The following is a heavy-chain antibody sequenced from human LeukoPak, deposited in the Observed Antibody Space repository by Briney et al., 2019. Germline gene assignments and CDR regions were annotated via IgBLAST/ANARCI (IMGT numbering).Heavy chain of an antibody. V-gene: IGHV4-30-2*01. CDR3: ARAKRKGGSYYDILTGLYYYMDV. CDR2: IYHSGST. CDR1: GGSISSGGYY. Sequence: SETLSLTCTVSGGSISSGGYYWSWIRQPPGKGLEWIGYIYHSGSTYYNPSLKSRVTISVDRPKNQFSLKLSSVTAADTAVYYCARAKRKGGSYYDILTGLYYYMDVWGKGTTVTVSS. D-gene: IGHD3-9*01. J-gene: IGHJ6*03.